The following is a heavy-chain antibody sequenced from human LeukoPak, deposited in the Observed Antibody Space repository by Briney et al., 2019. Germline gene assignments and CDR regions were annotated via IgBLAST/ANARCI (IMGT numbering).Heavy chain of an antibody. J-gene: IGHJ4*02. Sequence: ASVKVSCKASGYTFTSYGISWVRQAPGQGLEWMGWISAYNGNTNYAQKLQGRVTMTTDTSTSTAYMELRSLRSDDTAVYYCAATYSSGWYVWNFDYWGQGTLVTVSS. CDR2: ISAYNGNT. D-gene: IGHD6-19*01. V-gene: IGHV1-18*01. CDR1: GYTFTSYG. CDR3: AATYSSGWYVWNFDY.